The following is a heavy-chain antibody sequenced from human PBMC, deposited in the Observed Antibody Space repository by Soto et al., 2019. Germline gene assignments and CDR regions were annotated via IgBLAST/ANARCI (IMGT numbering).Heavy chain of an antibody. CDR2: IYSGGST. CDR3: ARDRYFWSGYFDY. Sequence: GGSLRLSCAASGFTVSSNYMSWVRQAPGKGLEWVSVIYSGGSTYYADSVKGRFTISRDNSKNTLYLQMNSLRAEDTAVYYCARDRYFWSGYFDYWGQGTLVTVSS. J-gene: IGHJ4*02. V-gene: IGHV3-66*01. D-gene: IGHD3-3*01. CDR1: GFTVSSNY.